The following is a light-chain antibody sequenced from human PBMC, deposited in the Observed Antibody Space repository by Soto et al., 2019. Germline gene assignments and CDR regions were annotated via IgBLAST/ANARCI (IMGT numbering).Light chain of an antibody. CDR2: GAS. Sequence: EIVITQSPATLSVSPVERATLSCRASQSVSSNLAWYQQKPGQAPRLLIYGASTRATGIPARFSGSGSGTEFTLTISSLQSEDFAVYYCQQYGNSGVTFGPGTKVDIK. CDR3: QQYGNSGVT. V-gene: IGKV3-15*01. CDR1: QSVSSN. J-gene: IGKJ3*01.